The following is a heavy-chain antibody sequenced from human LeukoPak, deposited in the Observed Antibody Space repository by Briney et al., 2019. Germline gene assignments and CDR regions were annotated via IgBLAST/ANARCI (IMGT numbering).Heavy chain of an antibody. V-gene: IGHV1-18*01. D-gene: IGHD6-19*01. CDR2: ISPYNGNT. CDR3: ARAGPGSGWYFDY. J-gene: IGHJ4*02. CDR1: WYDFSRVC. Sequence: VASVKVSRKASWYDFSRVCITLGRPGPGQGVEWMGWISPYNGNTRYAQKFQGRVAMTTDTSTTTAYMELRGLRFNDTAVYYCARAGPGSGWYFDYWGQGTLVTVSS.